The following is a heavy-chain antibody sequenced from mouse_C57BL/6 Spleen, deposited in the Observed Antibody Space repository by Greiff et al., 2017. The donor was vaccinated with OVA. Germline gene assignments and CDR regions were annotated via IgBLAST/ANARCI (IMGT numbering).Heavy chain of an antibody. Sequence: QVQLQQPGAELVKPGASVKLSCKASGYTFTSYWMQWVKQRPGQGLEWIGEIDPSDSYTNYNQKVKGKATLTVDTSSSTADMQLSSLTSEDSAVYYCARRGGRGDYFDYWGQGTTLTVSS. CDR3: ARRGGRGDYFDY. CDR2: IDPSDSYT. V-gene: IGHV1-50*01. D-gene: IGHD3-3*01. J-gene: IGHJ2*01. CDR1: GYTFTSYW.